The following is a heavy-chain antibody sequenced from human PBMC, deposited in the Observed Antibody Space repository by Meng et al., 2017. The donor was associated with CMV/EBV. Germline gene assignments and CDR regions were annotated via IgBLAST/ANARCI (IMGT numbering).Heavy chain of an antibody. D-gene: IGHD6-13*01. Sequence: GSLRLSCTVPGGSISSSSYYWGWIRQPPGKGLEWIGSIYYSGSTYYNPSLKSRVTISVDTSKNQFSLKLSSVTAADTAVYYCARHKGASSSWRGGFDYWGQGTLVTVSS. J-gene: IGHJ4*02. CDR2: IYYSGST. V-gene: IGHV4-39*01. CDR3: ARHKGASSSWRGGFDY. CDR1: GGSISSSSYY.